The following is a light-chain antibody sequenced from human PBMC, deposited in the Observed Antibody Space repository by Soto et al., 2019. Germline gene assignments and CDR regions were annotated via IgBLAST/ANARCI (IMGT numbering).Light chain of an antibody. V-gene: IGKV1-5*03. CDR1: QSISSW. J-gene: IGKJ1*01. CDR3: QQYKSYFRT. CDR2: QGA. Sequence: DIQMTQSPSTLSASVGDRVTITCRASQSISSWLAWYQQKPGKAPKLLIYQGASLQSGVPSRFSGSGSETEFTLTISSLLPDDFATYFCQQYKSYFRTFGQGTKVDI.